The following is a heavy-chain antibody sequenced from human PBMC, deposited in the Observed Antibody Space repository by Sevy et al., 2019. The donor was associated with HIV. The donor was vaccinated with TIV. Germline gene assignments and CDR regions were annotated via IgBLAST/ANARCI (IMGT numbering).Heavy chain of an antibody. Sequence: GGSLRLSCAASGFSFGDYDMHWVRQLSGKGLEWVSSIGTAGDTYYLGSVVGRVTISRESSTNYVYLQMRSLRAGDTDTYYCVGGSPSGSEILLGSFNADNWYFDLWGRGTLVTVSS. V-gene: IGHV3-13*01. CDR2: IGTAGDT. J-gene: IGHJ2*01. D-gene: IGHD3-10*01. CDR1: GFSFGDYD. CDR3: VGGSPSGSEILLGSFNADNWYFDL.